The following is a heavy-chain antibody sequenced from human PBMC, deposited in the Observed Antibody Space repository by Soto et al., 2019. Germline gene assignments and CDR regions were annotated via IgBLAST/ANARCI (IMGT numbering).Heavy chain of an antibody. CDR2: ISAYNGNT. CDR3: ASSHDPHHYYYYYMDV. CDR1: GYTFTSYG. D-gene: IGHD1-1*01. Sequence: ASVKVSCKASGYTFTSYGISWVRQAPGQGLEWMGWISAYNGNTNYAQKLQGRVTMTTDTSTSTAYMELRSLRSDDTAVYYCASSHDPHHYYYYYMDVWGKGTTVTVSS. J-gene: IGHJ6*03. V-gene: IGHV1-18*01.